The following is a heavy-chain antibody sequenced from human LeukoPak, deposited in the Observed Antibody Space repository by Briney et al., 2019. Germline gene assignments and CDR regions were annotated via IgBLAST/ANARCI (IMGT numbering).Heavy chain of an antibody. J-gene: IGHJ6*02. CDR2: IRCSGGST. Sequence: GGSLRLSCAASGFTFSSYAMSWVRQAPGKGLEWVSAIRCSGGSTYYADSVKGRLTISRDNSKNTLYLQMNSLRAEDTAVYYCAKGWSVRDVVVVPAAIGYYYGMDVWGQGTTVTVSS. V-gene: IGHV3-23*01. D-gene: IGHD2-2*01. CDR1: GFTFSSYA. CDR3: AKGWSVRDVVVVPAAIGYYYGMDV.